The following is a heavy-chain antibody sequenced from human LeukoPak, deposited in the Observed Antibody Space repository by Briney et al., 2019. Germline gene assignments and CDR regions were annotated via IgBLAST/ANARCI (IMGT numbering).Heavy chain of an antibody. V-gene: IGHV3-7*01. J-gene: IGHJ4*02. CDR2: IKQDGSEK. Sequence: SGGSLRLSCAASGFTFRSYWMTWVRQAPGKGLEWVANIKQDGSEKYYVDSVKGRFTISRDNAKNSLYLQMNSLRADDTAVYHCARGRYSGNDYYLDYWGQGTLVIVSS. D-gene: IGHD5-12*01. CDR1: GFTFRSYW. CDR3: ARGRYSGNDYYLDY.